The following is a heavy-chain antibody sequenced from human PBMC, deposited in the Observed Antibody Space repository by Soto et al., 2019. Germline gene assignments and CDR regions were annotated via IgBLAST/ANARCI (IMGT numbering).Heavy chain of an antibody. CDR2: INAGNGNT. J-gene: IGHJ6*02. Sequence: GASVKVSCKASGYTFTSYAMHWVRQAPGQRLEWMGWINAGNGNTKYSQKFQGRVTITRDTSASTAYMELSSLRSEDTAVYYCASWYSNSPLFDYHYYGRAVWGQGTTVPVSS. CDR3: ASWYSNSPLFDYHYYGRAV. D-gene: IGHD4-4*01. CDR1: GYTFTSYA. V-gene: IGHV1-3*01.